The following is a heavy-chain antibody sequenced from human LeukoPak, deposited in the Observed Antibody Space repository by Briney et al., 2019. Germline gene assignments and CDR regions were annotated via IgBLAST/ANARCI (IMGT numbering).Heavy chain of an antibody. D-gene: IGHD2-15*01. J-gene: IGHJ6*02. Sequence: XXXVRXAPGKXLEWVSSISSSSSYIYYADSVKGRFTISRDNAKNSLYLQMNSLRAEDTAVYYCARTGVCSGGSCYSYYGMDVWGQGTTVTVSS. V-gene: IGHV3-21*01. CDR3: ARTGVCSGGSCYSYYGMDV. CDR2: ISSSSSYI.